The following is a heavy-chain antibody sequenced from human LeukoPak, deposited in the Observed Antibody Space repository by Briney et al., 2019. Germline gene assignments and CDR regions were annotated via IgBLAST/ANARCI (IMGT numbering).Heavy chain of an antibody. J-gene: IGHJ5*02. CDR1: GYTFTEYY. D-gene: IGHD2-15*01. CDR2: INPNSGDT. Sequence: ASVKVSCKASGYTFTEYYMLLLRQAPGLVFEWMGSINPNSGDTYYSPEFQGRVTLTRDTSIKTAYMEMNSLKSDDTAVYYCVRDIAPIGSWRFDPWGQGTLIIVSS. V-gene: IGHV1-2*02. CDR3: VRDIAPIGSWRFDP.